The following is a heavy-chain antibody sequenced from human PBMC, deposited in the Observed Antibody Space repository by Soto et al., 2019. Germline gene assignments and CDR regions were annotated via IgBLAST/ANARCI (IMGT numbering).Heavy chain of an antibody. CDR1: GASISSSY. Sequence: SETLSLTCTVSGASISSSYWSWIRQSPERGLEWIAYVYHTGATNYNPSLKSRVTISLDTSKGQFSLNLTALTTADTAVYFCARGGNRYSNVASGVGGFDYWGQGSLVTV. J-gene: IGHJ4*02. D-gene: IGHD5-12*01. V-gene: IGHV4-59*01. CDR3: ARGGNRYSNVASGVGGFDY. CDR2: VYHTGAT.